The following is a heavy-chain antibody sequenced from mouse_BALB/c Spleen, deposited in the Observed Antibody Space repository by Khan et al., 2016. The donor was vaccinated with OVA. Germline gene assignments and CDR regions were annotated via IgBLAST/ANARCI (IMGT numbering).Heavy chain of an antibody. Sequence: EVQLQESGPGLVKPSQSLSLTCTVTAYSITSDYAWTWIRQFPGNKLEWMGYISYSGSPSYNPSLKSRISITRDTSKNQFFLQLISVTTEDTATYSCACIRFCYRSSFFAYWGQGTALTVSS. V-gene: IGHV3-2*02. D-gene: IGHD2-14*01. CDR1: AYSITSDYA. CDR3: ACIRFCYRSSFFAY. J-gene: IGHJ2*01. CDR2: ISYSGSP.